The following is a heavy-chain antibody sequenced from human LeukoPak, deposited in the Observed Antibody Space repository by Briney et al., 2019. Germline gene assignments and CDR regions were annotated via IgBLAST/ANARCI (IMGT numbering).Heavy chain of an antibody. J-gene: IGHJ5*01. CDR1: DGSITSTEW. CDR2: MYHSGTT. V-gene: IGHV4-4*02. D-gene: IGHD2-15*01. CDR3: TRKQGGWFYF. Sequence: SGTLSLTCSVSDGSITSTEWWSWVRQPPGKGLEWIGEMYHSGTTNYNPSLKSRVTISADKSKNQLSLNLNSVTAADTAVYYCTRKQGGWFYFWGQGTLVTVSS.